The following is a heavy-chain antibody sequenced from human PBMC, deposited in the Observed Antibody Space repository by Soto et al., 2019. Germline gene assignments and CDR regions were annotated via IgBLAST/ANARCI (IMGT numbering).Heavy chain of an antibody. J-gene: IGHJ5*02. V-gene: IGHV3-33*01. CDR1: GFTFSNSG. CDR3: ARDIRTNRDTLWS. D-gene: IGHD3-10*01. CDR2: ILYAGNND. Sequence: GGSLRLSCAASGFTFSNSGMHWVRQAPGKGLEWLAVILYAGNNDFYAASVKGRFTISRDNSNNTLYLQMNSLRAEDTAVYYCARDIRTNRDTLWSWGQGTLVFVSS.